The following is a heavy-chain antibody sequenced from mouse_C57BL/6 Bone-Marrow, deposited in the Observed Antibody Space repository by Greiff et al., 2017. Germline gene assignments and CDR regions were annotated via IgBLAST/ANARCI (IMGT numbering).Heavy chain of an antibody. Sequence: VQLQQPVAELVKPGASVKLSCKASGYTFTSYWMHWVKQRPGRGLEWIGRIDPNSGGTKYNEKFKSKATLTVDKPSSTAYMQLSSLTSEDSAVYYRARSTYSNYRYYYAMDYWGQGTSVTVSS. V-gene: IGHV1-72*01. CDR2: IDPNSGGT. D-gene: IGHD2-5*01. CDR3: ARSTYSNYRYYYAMDY. J-gene: IGHJ4*01. CDR1: GYTFTSYW.